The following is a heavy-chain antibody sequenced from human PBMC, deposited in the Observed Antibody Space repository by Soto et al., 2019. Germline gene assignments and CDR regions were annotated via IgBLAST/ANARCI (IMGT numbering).Heavy chain of an antibody. D-gene: IGHD2-21*02. V-gene: IGHV4-4*02. Sequence: QVQLQESGPGLVKPSGTLSLTCAVSGGSVSSSNWWSWVRQSPGKGLEWMGEIYHSGSAHYNPSLKSRATIYLDKSKNQFSLRLTSVTDADTAVYYCARVPGVVVSADDAFDIWGPGTRVIVSS. CDR2: IYHSGSA. CDR3: ARVPGVVVSADDAFDI. CDR1: GGSVSSSNW. J-gene: IGHJ3*02.